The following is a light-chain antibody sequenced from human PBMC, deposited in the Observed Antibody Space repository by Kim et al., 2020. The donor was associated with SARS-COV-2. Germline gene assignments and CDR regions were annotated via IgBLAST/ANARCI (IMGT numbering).Light chain of an antibody. CDR2: GAS. V-gene: IGKV3-20*01. J-gene: IGKJ2*01. Sequence: EIVLTQSPGTLSLSPGERATLSCRASQSVSSSYLAWYQQKPGQAPRLLIYGASSRATGIPDRFSGSGSGTDFTLTISRLEPEDFAVYYCQQYAGSPDTFGQGTKLEI. CDR3: QQYAGSPDT. CDR1: QSVSSSY.